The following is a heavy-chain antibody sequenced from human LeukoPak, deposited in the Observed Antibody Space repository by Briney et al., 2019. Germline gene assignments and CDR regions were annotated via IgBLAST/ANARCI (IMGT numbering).Heavy chain of an antibody. Sequence: SETLSLTCTVSGGSISSYYWSWIRQPPGKGLEWIGYIYYSGSTNYNPSLKSRVTISVDTSKNQFSLKLSSVTDADTAVYYCARHVPPGYSSGWYPYYFDYWGRGTLVTVSS. CDR3: ARHVPPGYSSGWYPYYFDY. CDR2: IYYSGST. CDR1: GGSISSYY. V-gene: IGHV4-59*08. D-gene: IGHD6-19*01. J-gene: IGHJ4*02.